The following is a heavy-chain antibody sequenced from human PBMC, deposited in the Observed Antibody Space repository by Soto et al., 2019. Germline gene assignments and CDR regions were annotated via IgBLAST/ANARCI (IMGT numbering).Heavy chain of an antibody. CDR3: AKDPTTYYYDSSGYYYGY. CDR1: GFTFSSYA. V-gene: IGHV3-23*01. J-gene: IGHJ4*02. D-gene: IGHD3-22*01. CDR2: ISGSGGST. Sequence: GGSLRLSCAASGFTFSSYAMSWVRQAPGKGLEWVSAISGSGGSTYYADSVKGRFTISRDNSKNTLYLQMNSLRAEDTAVYYCAKDPTTYYYDSSGYYYGYWSQGTLVTVSS.